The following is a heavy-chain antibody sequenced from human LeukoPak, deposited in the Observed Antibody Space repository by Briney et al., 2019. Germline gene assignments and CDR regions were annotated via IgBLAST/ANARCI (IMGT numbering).Heavy chain of an antibody. Sequence: QPGGSLRLSCAASGFTVSSNYMSWVRQAPGKGLEWGSVIYSGGSTYYADSVKGRFTISRDNSKNTLYLQMNSLRAEDTAVYYCARSRYLISPVLRTTYFDYWGQGTLVTVSS. D-gene: IGHD1-14*01. V-gene: IGHV3-53*01. CDR3: ARSRYLISPVLRTTYFDY. CDR1: GFTVSSNY. CDR2: IYSGGST. J-gene: IGHJ4*02.